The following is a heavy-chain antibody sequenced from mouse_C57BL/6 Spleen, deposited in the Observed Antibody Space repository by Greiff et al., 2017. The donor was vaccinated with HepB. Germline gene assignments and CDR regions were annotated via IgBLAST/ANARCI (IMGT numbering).Heavy chain of an antibody. Sequence: QVQLQQSGPELVKPGASVKISCKASGYAFSSSWMNWVKQRPGKGLEWIGRIYPGDGDTNYNGKFKGKATLTADKSSSTAYMQLSSLTSEDSAVDFCARSAARTDDFDCWGQGTTLTVSS. CDR3: ARSAARTDDFDC. V-gene: IGHV1-82*01. D-gene: IGHD6-1*01. CDR2: IYPGDGDT. CDR1: GYAFSSSW. J-gene: IGHJ2*01.